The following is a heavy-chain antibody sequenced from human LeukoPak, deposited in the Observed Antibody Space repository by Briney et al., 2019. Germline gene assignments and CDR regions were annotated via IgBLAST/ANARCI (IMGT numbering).Heavy chain of an antibody. Sequence: PGGSLRLSCAASGFTFSSYEMNWVRQAPGKGLEWVSYISSSGSTIYYADSLKGRFTISRDNAKNSLYLQMNGLRAEDTAVYYCARGDTFIASRPPVQGFDYWAQGTLVTVSS. D-gene: IGHD6-6*01. J-gene: IGHJ4*02. V-gene: IGHV3-48*03. CDR2: ISSSGSTI. CDR3: ARGDTFIASRPPVQGFDY. CDR1: GFTFSSYE.